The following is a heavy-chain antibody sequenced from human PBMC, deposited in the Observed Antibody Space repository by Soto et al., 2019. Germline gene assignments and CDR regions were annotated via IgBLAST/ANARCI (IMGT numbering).Heavy chain of an antibody. Sequence: QLPLQESGSGLVKPSQTLSLTCAVSGGSISSGGYSWSWIRQPPGKGLEWIGYIYHIVTYYNPSLKSRVTISVDRSKNQFSLKLSYVTAADTAVDYCDRGRPFDYWGQGTLVTVSS. CDR1: GGSISSGGYS. CDR3: DRGRPFDY. V-gene: IGHV4-30-2*01. CDR2: IYHIVT. J-gene: IGHJ4*02.